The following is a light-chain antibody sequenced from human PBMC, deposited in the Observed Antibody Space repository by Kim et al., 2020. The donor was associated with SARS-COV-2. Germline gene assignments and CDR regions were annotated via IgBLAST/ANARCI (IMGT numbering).Light chain of an antibody. CDR1: SIGSKG. Sequence: PGKTARITCGGTSIGSKGVHWYQQKPGQAPVLVISYDSDRPSGIPERFSGSNSGNTATLTISRVEAGDEADYYCQVWDSSSDHRVVFGGGTQLTVL. J-gene: IGLJ2*01. CDR3: QVWDSSSDHRVV. V-gene: IGLV3-21*04. CDR2: YDS.